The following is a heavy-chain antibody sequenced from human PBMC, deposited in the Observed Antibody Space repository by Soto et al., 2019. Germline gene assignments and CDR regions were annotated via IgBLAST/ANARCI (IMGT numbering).Heavy chain of an antibody. J-gene: IGHJ3*02. V-gene: IGHV3-30-3*01. Sequence: TGGSLRLSCAASGFTFSSYAMHWVRQAPGKGLEWVAVISYDGSNKYYADSVKGRFTISRDNSKNTLYLQMNSLRAEDTAVYYCARDYGQNDAFDIWGQGTMVTVSS. CDR2: ISYDGSNK. D-gene: IGHD3-10*01. CDR1: GFTFSSYA. CDR3: ARDYGQNDAFDI.